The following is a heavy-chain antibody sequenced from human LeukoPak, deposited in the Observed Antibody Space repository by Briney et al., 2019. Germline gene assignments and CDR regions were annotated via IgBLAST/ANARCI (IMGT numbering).Heavy chain of an antibody. D-gene: IGHD3-9*01. CDR1: GGSISSGGYY. CDR3: ARGDVLRYFELTGSFDI. CDR2: IYYSGST. J-gene: IGHJ3*02. Sequence: PSQTLSLTCTVSGGSISSGGYYWSWIRQHPGKGLEWIGYIYYSGSTYYNPSLKSRVTISVDTSKNQFSLKLSSVTAADTAVYYCARGDVLRYFELTGSFDIWGQGTMVTVSS. V-gene: IGHV4-31*03.